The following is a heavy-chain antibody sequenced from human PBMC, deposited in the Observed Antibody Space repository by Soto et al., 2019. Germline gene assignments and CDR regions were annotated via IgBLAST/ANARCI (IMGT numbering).Heavy chain of an antibody. V-gene: IGHV1-69*13. CDR1: GGTFNSYA. Sequence: ASVKVSCKASGGTFNSYAISWVRQAPGQGLEWMGGIIPIFGTANYAQKFQGRVTITADESTSTAYMELSSLRSEDTAVYYCARAVTPGHYYYYGMDVWGQGTTVTVSS. CDR3: ARAVTPGHYYYYGMDV. J-gene: IGHJ6*02. CDR2: IIPIFGTA. D-gene: IGHD2-2*01.